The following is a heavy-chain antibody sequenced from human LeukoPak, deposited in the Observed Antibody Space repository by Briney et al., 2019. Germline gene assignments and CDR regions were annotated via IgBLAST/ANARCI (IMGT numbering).Heavy chain of an antibody. Sequence: GGSLRLSCAASGFTFSIYGMTWVRQAPGKGLEWVSAISGGGGTTYYADSVKGRFTISRDNSKNTLYLQMTSLRAEDTAVYYCANDGTSGNYYSSDYWGQGTLVTVSS. V-gene: IGHV3-23*01. D-gene: IGHD3-10*01. CDR1: GFTFSIYG. CDR2: ISGGGGTT. CDR3: ANDGTSGNYYSSDY. J-gene: IGHJ4*02.